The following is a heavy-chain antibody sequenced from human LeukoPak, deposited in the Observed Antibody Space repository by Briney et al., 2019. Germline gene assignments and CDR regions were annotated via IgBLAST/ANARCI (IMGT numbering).Heavy chain of an antibody. D-gene: IGHD2-15*01. V-gene: IGHV3-30*18. CDR2: ISYDGSNK. Sequence: PGGSLRLSCAASGFTFSSYGMHWVRQAPGKGLEWVAVISYDGSNKYYADSVKGRFTISRDNSKNTLYLQMNSLRAEDTAVYYCAKVPPLVAATPSQNWFDPWGQGTLVTVSS. CDR1: GFTFSSYG. CDR3: AKVPPLVAATPSQNWFDP. J-gene: IGHJ5*02.